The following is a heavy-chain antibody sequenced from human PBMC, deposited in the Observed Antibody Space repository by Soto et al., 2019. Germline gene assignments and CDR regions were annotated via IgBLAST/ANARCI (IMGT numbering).Heavy chain of an antibody. CDR2: ISYNGIDE. V-gene: IGHV3-30-3*01. CDR3: ARAPPRGIAAPGTWGSGMDV. CDR1: GFSFSSYA. J-gene: IGHJ6*02. D-gene: IGHD6-13*01. Sequence: LRLSCAASGFSFSSYALYWVRQSPGKGLEWVALISYNGIDEYYADSVKGRFTISRDSSTNTLSLQMNSLRGEDTAVYYCARAPPRGIAAPGTWGSGMDVWGQGTTVTVSS.